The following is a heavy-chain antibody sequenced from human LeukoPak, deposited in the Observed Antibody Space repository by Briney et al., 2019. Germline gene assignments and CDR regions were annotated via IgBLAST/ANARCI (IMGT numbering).Heavy chain of an antibody. V-gene: IGHV1-46*01. Sequence: GASVKVSCRTSGYTFTSHYIHWVRQAPGQGLEWMRVINPSGGSTTYAQKFQGRVTMTRDMSTSTMYMELSSLRSEDTAVYYCARVVTVTTPSSGWFDPWGQGTLVTVSS. CDR2: INPSGGST. J-gene: IGHJ5*02. CDR3: ARVVTVTTPSSGWFDP. CDR1: GYTFTSHY. D-gene: IGHD4-17*01.